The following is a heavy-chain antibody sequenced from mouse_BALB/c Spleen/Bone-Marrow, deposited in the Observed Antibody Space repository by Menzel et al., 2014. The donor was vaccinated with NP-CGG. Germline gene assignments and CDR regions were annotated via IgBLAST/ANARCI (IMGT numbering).Heavy chain of an antibody. CDR2: IDTSDSYT. CDR1: GYTFTDYW. J-gene: IGHJ2*01. Sequence: QVQLQQSGAELVMPGASVNMSCKASGYTFTDYWMHWVKQRPGQGLEWIGAIDTSDSYTTYNQKFKGKATLTVDESSNTAYTQLSSLTSEDSAVYYCARNYYYFDYWGQGTTLTVSS. CDR3: ARNYYYFDY. D-gene: IGHD1-1*02. V-gene: IGHV1-69*01.